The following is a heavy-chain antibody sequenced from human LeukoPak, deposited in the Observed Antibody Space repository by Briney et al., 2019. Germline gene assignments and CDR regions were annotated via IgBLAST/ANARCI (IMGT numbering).Heavy chain of an antibody. D-gene: IGHD5-12*01. Sequence: ASVKVSCKASGYTFTNYGISWVRQAPGQGLEWMGWISAYNGNTNYAQKIQGRVTMTTDTSTTTAYMELRSLRSDDTAVYYCATTRRSGYVIFDYWGQGTLVTVS. V-gene: IGHV1-18*01. CDR1: GYTFTNYG. CDR2: ISAYNGNT. CDR3: ATTRRSGYVIFDY. J-gene: IGHJ4*02.